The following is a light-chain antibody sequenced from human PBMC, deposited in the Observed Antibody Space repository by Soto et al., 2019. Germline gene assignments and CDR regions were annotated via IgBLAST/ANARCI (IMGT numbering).Light chain of an antibody. Sequence: EIVLTQSPATLSLSPGAGVTLSCRASQSVSSYLAWYQQKPCQSPRLLIYDAFSRATGITYRFSGSGSGTDFCLAISCLEPEDFAVNYCQQRNNVPPGFTCGLGIKLEI. CDR3: QQRNNVPPGFT. CDR2: DAF. J-gene: IGKJ2*01. CDR1: QSVSSY. V-gene: IGKV3-11*01.